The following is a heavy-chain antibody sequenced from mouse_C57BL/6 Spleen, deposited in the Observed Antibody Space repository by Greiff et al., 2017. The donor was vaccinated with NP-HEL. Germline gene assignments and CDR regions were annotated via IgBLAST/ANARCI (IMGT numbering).Heavy chain of an antibody. Sequence: QVQLQQPGAELVMPGASVKLSCKASGYTFTSYWMHWVKQRPGQGLEWIGEIDPSDSYTNYNQKFKGKSTLTVDKSSSTAYMQLSSLTSEDSAVYYCARSDYYGSNHWYFDVWGTGTTVTVSS. CDR2: IDPSDSYT. CDR1: GYTFTSYW. J-gene: IGHJ1*03. D-gene: IGHD1-1*01. V-gene: IGHV1-69*01. CDR3: ARSDYYGSNHWYFDV.